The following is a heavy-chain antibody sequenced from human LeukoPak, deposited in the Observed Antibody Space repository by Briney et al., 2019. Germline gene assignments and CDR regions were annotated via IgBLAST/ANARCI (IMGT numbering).Heavy chain of an antibody. CDR2: ISYDGSNE. Sequence: GGSLRLSCAASGFTFSSYSMNWVRQAPGKGLEWVAIISYDGSNEYYADSVKGRFTISRDNSKNTLYLQMNSLKTEDTALYYCTYYDPSGYYYPHWGQGTLVTVSS. CDR1: GFTFSSYS. CDR3: TYYDPSGYYYPH. J-gene: IGHJ4*02. V-gene: IGHV3-30*03. D-gene: IGHD3-22*01.